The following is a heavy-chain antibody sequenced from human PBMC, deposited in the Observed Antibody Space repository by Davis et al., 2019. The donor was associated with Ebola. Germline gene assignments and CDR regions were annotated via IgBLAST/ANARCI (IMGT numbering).Heavy chain of an antibody. CDR2: VIPVFGTT. D-gene: IGHD2-2*01. CDR1: GGTFSSYT. J-gene: IGHJ5*02. Sequence: SVKVSCKASGGTFSSYTITWVRQAPGQGLEWMGWVIPVFGTTNYAQKFQGRVTLTADESTSTAYMELTNLRSDDTAVYYCARGRFCKNATCLPYNWFDPWGQGSLVTVSS. CDR3: ARGRFCKNATCLPYNWFDP. V-gene: IGHV1-69*13.